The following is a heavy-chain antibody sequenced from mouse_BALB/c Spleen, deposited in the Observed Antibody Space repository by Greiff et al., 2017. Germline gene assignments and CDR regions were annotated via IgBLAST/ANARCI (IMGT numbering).Heavy chain of an antibody. CDR2: ISSGSSTI. V-gene: IGHV5-17*02. Sequence: EVQVVESGGGLVQPGGSRKLSCAASGFTFSSFGMHWVRQAPEKGLEWVAYISSGSSTIYYADTVKGRFTISRDNPKNTLFLQMTSLRSEDTAMYYCASLLMDYWGQGTSVTVSS. CDR3: ASLLMDY. CDR1: GFTFSSFG. J-gene: IGHJ4*01.